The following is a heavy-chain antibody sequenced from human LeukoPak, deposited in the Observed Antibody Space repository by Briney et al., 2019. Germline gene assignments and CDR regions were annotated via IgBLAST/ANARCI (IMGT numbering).Heavy chain of an antibody. CDR3: ATRGQQPSYYYYMDV. J-gene: IGHJ6*03. D-gene: IGHD6-13*01. CDR1: GFTFSTYW. V-gene: IGHV3-7*01. CDR2: IKQDGSEK. Sequence: GGPLRLSCAASGFTFSTYWMSWVRQAPGKGLEWVANIKQDGSEKYYVDSVKGRFTISRDNAKNSLFLQMNSLSVDDTAVYYCATRGQQPSYYYYMDVWGKGTTVTVSS.